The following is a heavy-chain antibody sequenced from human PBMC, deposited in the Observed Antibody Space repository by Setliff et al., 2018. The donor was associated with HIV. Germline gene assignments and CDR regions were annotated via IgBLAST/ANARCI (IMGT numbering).Heavy chain of an antibody. Sequence: SVKVSCKASGGTFSSFAISWVRQAPGQGLEWMGGIIPIFGTANYAQKFQGRVTITTDESTSTVYLELSSLTSDDTAMYYCASKGDYYTSKTLDSWGQGTLVTVSS. D-gene: IGHD3-10*01. CDR2: IIPIFGTA. CDR1: GGTFSSFA. J-gene: IGHJ4*02. V-gene: IGHV1-69*05. CDR3: ASKGDYYTSKTLDS.